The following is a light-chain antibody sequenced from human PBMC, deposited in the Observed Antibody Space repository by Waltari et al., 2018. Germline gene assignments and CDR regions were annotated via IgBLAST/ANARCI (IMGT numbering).Light chain of an antibody. J-gene: IGKJ1*01. CDR3: QQYSTYSRT. CDR2: KAS. V-gene: IGKV1-5*03. CDR1: QSVSGW. Sequence: DIQMTQSPSTLSASVGDRITVTCRASQSVSGWLAWYQQKPGKAPNLLIYKASSVESGVPSRFSGSGSGTEFTLTISSLQPDDFATYYCQQYSTYSRTFGQGTKVEIK.